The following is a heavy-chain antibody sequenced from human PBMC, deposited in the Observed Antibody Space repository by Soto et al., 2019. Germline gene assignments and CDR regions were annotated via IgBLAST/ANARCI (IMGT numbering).Heavy chain of an antibody. CDR1: GYKVSTWHNFTSYW. V-gene: IGHV5-51*01. CDR3: ARLGFNYDFFCGYYTAHHYYDTDA. CDR2: IYPGDSDT. D-gene: IGHD3-3*01. Sequence: GESLKISCMGSGYKVSTWHNFTSYWIAWVRQMPGEGLEWMGIIYPGDSDTRYSPSFQGQVTISADKSINSVYLQWSSLKASDTATYYCARLGFNYDFFCGYYTAHHYYDTDAWRHGTPVTVSS. J-gene: IGHJ6*02.